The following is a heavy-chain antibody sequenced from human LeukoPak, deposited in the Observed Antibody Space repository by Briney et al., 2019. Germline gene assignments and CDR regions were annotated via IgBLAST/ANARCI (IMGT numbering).Heavy chain of an antibody. V-gene: IGHV4-39*07. J-gene: IGHJ4*02. CDR2: IYTSGST. CDR3: AREGYYGSGSYYETYFDY. D-gene: IGHD3-10*01. Sequence: PSETLSLTCTVSGGSISSSNFYWGWIRQPPGKGLEWIGRIYTSGSTNYNPSLKSRVTISVDTSKNQFSLKLSSVTAADTAVYYCAREGYYGSGSYYETYFDYWGQGTLVTVSS. CDR1: GGSISSSNFY.